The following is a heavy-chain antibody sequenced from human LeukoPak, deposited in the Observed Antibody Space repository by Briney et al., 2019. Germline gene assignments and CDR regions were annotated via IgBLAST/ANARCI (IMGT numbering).Heavy chain of an antibody. V-gene: IGHV1-2*02. CDR1: GYTFTGYY. Sequence: ASVKVSCKASGYTFTGYYMHWVRQAPGQGLEWMGWINPNSSGTNYAQKFQGRVTMTRDTSISTAYMELSRLRSDDTAVYYCARGRWLQNYYGMDVWGQGTTVTVSS. D-gene: IGHD5-24*01. CDR3: ARGRWLQNYYGMDV. CDR2: INPNSSGT. J-gene: IGHJ6*02.